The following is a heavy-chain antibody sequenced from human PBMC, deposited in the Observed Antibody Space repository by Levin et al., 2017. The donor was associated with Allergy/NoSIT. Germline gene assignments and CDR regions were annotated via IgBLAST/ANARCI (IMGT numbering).Heavy chain of an antibody. V-gene: IGHV3-72*01. CDR1: GFTFNDHY. D-gene: IGHD2-2*02. CDR2: VRNEANSYSR. J-gene: IGHJ6*02. CDR3: VPHIPYRGFDV. Sequence: PPGGSLRLSCTVSGFTFNDHYIDWVRQAPGEGLGWVGRVRNEANSYSREYAPAVKGRFTISREESKNKVTLQMNSLKTEDTALYYCVPHIPYRGFDVWGQGTTVAVSS.